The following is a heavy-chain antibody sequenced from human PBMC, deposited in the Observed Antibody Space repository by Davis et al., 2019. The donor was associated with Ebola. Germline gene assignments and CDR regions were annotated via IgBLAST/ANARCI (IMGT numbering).Heavy chain of an antibody. V-gene: IGHV1-69*13. D-gene: IGHD6-19*01. J-gene: IGHJ4*02. CDR3: AKAGGRARNYFDS. CDR1: GDTLRRYG. Sequence: AASVKVSCKASGDTLRRYGINWVRQAPGQGLEWMGGIVPIFGSADYAQKFHGRVTITADESTSTSYMELSSLTPEDTAVYYCAKAGGRARNYFDSWGQGTLVVVSS. CDR2: IVPIFGSA.